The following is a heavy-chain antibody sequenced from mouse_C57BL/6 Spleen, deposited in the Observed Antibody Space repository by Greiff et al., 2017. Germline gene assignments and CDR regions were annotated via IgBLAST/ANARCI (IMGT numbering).Heavy chain of an antibody. CDR2: IYPGSGST. CDR1: GYIFTSYW. V-gene: IGHV1-55*01. Sequence: QVQLQQPGAELVKPGASVKMSCKASGYIFTSYWITWVKQRPGQGLEWIGDIYPGSGSTNYNEKFKSKATLTVDTSSSTAYMQLSSLTSEDSAVYYCARAYYSNFYAMDYWGQGTSVTVSS. J-gene: IGHJ4*01. CDR3: ARAYYSNFYAMDY. D-gene: IGHD2-5*01.